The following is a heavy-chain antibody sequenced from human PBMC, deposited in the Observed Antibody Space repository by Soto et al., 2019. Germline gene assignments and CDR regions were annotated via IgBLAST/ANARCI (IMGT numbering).Heavy chain of an antibody. CDR3: ARLVRRGRTVTTSLNFDY. Sequence: QVQLQQWGAGLLKPSETLSLTCAVYGGSFSGYYWSWIRQPPEKGLEWIGEINHSGSTNYNPSLKSRVTISVDTSKNQFSLKLSSVTAADTAVYYCARLVRRGRTVTTSLNFDYWGQGTLVTVSS. CDR1: GGSFSGYY. V-gene: IGHV4-34*01. D-gene: IGHD4-17*01. CDR2: INHSGST. J-gene: IGHJ4*02.